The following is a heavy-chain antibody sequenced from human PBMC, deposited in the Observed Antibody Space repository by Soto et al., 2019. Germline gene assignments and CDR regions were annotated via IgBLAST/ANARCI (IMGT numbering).Heavy chain of an antibody. V-gene: IGHV3-7*01. Sequence: EVQLVESGGGLVQPGGSLRLSCAASGFTFSSYWMSWVRQAPGKGLEWVANIKQDGSEKYYVDSVKGRFTISRDNAKNSLYLQMNSLRAEDTAVYYCARDQAYYYDSSGYYADAFDIWGQGTMVTVSS. D-gene: IGHD3-22*01. CDR2: IKQDGSEK. CDR3: ARDQAYYYDSSGYYADAFDI. J-gene: IGHJ3*02. CDR1: GFTFSSYW.